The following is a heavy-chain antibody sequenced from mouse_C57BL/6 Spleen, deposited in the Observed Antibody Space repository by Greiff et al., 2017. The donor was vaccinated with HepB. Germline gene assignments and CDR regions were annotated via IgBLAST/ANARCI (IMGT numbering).Heavy chain of an antibody. J-gene: IGHJ3*01. CDR2: IYPGDGDT. CDR1: GYAFSSYW. D-gene: IGHD2-2*01. Sequence: VKVVESGAELVKPGASVKISCKASGYAFSSYWMNWVKQRPGKGLEWIGQIYPGDGDTNYNGKFKGKATLTADTSSSTAYMQLSSLTSEDSAVYFCAREVGGYFAYWGQGTLVTVSA. CDR3: AREVGGYFAY. V-gene: IGHV1-80*01.